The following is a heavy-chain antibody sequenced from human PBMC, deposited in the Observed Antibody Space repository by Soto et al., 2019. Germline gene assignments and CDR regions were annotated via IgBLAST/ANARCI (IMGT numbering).Heavy chain of an antibody. D-gene: IGHD3-22*01. V-gene: IGHV4-4*07. CDR1: GGSIKNYY. CDR3: ARDYYYDSNNWFDT. J-gene: IGHJ5*02. CDR2: VYTTGSA. Sequence: LSLTCHVSGGSIKNYYWSWIRQPAGKGLEWIGRVYTTGSANYNPSLKSRVTMSVDTSQNQVSLTLSSVTAADTAMYYCARDYYYDSNNWFDTWGQGTLVTVSS.